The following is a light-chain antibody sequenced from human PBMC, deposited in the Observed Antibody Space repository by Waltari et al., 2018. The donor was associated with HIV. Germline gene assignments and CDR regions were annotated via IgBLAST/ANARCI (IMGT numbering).Light chain of an antibody. Sequence: SYELTQPPSVSVSPGQTARITCSGDALPQPYAYWYQQKAGQAPVLVIYKDSERPSGIPERFSGSSSGTTVTLTISGVQAEDEADYYCESADSSLWVFGGGTKLTVL. CDR2: KDS. V-gene: IGLV3-25*03. J-gene: IGLJ3*02. CDR3: ESADSSLWV. CDR1: ALPQPY.